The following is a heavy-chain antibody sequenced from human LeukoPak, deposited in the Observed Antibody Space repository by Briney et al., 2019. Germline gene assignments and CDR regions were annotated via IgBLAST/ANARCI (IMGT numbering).Heavy chain of an antibody. V-gene: IGHV3-74*01. CDR1: GFTFTDYW. J-gene: IGHJ4*02. Sequence: GGSLRLSCAASGFTFTDYWMHWVRQAPGKGLVWVSGIKSDGSAATYAGSVKGRFTISRDNAKNTLYLQMNRLGAEDTAVYYCARDRASHFDFWGQGTVVTVSS. CDR2: IKSDGSAA. D-gene: IGHD2-2*01. CDR3: ARDRASHFDF.